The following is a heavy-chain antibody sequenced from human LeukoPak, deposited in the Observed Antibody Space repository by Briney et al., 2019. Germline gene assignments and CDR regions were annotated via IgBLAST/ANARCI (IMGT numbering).Heavy chain of an antibody. V-gene: IGHV4-59*12. CDR2: IYYSGST. D-gene: IGHD2-21*01. CDR1: GGSISSYY. CDR3: ARSVYCGGDCYSDYYYYYMDV. Sequence: SETLSLTCTVSGGSISSYYGSWIRRPPGKGLEWIGYIYYSGSTNYNPSLKSRVTISVDTSKNQFSLKLSSVTAADTAVYYCARSVYCGGDCYSDYYYYYMDVWGKGTTVTVSS. J-gene: IGHJ6*03.